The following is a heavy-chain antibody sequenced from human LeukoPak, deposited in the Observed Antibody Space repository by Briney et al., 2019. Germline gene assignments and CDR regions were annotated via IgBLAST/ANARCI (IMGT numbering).Heavy chain of an antibody. CDR3: ARDSGRYFDWLFVGEHTDAFDI. Sequence: SGGSLRLSCAASGFTLSSYSMNWVRQAPGKGLEWVSSISSSSSYIYYADSVKGRFTISRDNAKNSLYLQMNSLRAEDTAVYYWARDSGRYFDWLFVGEHTDAFDIWGQGTMVTVSS. CDR2: ISSSSSYI. J-gene: IGHJ3*02. D-gene: IGHD3-9*01. V-gene: IGHV3-21*01. CDR1: GFTLSSYS.